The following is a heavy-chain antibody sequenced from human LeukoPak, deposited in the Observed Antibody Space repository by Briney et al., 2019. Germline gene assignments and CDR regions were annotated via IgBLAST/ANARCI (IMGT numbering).Heavy chain of an antibody. CDR1: GDSIY. D-gene: IGHD2-21*02. V-gene: IGHV4-59*01. CDR2: VYYSGAT. J-gene: IGHJ4*02. CDR3: ATVTSHPRYFDH. Sequence: PSETLSLTCTVSGDSIYWSWVRQSPGEGLQWIGTVYYSGATNYNPSLASRVTMSLDMSKSQFSLKLSSVTAADTAIYYCATVTSHPRYFDHWGQGTLVTVSS.